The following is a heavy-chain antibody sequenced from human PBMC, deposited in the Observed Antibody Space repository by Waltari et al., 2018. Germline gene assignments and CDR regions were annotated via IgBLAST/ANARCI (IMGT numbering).Heavy chain of an antibody. V-gene: IGHV1-69*05. D-gene: IGHD3-22*01. J-gene: IGHJ5*02. CDR3: ARSPLSGYYVNYFDP. CDR1: GDSFNISA. Sequence: QVQLVQSGAEVRKPGSSVKVSCRSSGDSFNISAISWLRQAPGQGLEWMGGIMPLLGAANYAQRFQGRVTISTDESTRTAYMELSSLRSDDTAVYYCARSPLSGYYVNYFDPWGQGTPVTVSS. CDR2: IMPLLGAA.